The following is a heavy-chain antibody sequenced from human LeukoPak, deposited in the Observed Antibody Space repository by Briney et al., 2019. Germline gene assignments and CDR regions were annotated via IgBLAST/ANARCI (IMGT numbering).Heavy chain of an antibody. Sequence: PGGSLRLSCAASGFTFSSYDMHWVRQATGKGLEWVSAIGTAGDTYYPGSVKGRFTISRENAKNSLYLQMNSLRAGDTAVYYCARGTGDYGDYDALDYWGQGTLVTVSS. V-gene: IGHV3-13*01. D-gene: IGHD4-17*01. CDR3: ARGTGDYGDYDALDY. CDR2: IGTAGDT. CDR1: GFTFSSYD. J-gene: IGHJ4*02.